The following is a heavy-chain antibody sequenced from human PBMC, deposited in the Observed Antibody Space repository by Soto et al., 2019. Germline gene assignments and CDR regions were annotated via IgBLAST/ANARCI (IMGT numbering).Heavy chain of an antibody. Sequence: TGGSLRLSCAASGLTFSFYGMHWVRQAPGKGLEWVAVISYDGSNKYYADSVKGRFTISRDNSKNTLYLQMNSLRAEDTAVYYCAKDLGHGGRGAFDIWGQGTMVTVSS. V-gene: IGHV3-30*18. J-gene: IGHJ3*02. CDR3: AKDLGHGGRGAFDI. D-gene: IGHD7-27*01. CDR1: GLTFSFYG. CDR2: ISYDGSNK.